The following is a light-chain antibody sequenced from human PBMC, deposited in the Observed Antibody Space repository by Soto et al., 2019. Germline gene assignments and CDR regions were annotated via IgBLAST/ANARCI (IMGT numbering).Light chain of an antibody. CDR3: QQYGDWSLT. V-gene: IGKV3-15*01. Sequence: EIVVTQSPATLSVSPGERATLSCRASQSVGNNFAWYQQKPGQAPRLLIFATSTRATGVPARFSGSGSGTVFPLTISSLQSEDFAVYYCQQYGDWSLTIGGAAKVEIE. J-gene: IGKJ4*01. CDR1: QSVGNN. CDR2: ATS.